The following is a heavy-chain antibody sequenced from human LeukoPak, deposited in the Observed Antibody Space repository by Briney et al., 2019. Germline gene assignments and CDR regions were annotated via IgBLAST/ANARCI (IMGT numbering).Heavy chain of an antibody. V-gene: IGHV3-21*01. D-gene: IGHD6-19*01. CDR3: ARDLRIAVAGPDAFDI. CDR1: GFTFSSYS. Sequence: PGGSLRLSCAASGFTFSSYSMNWVRQAPGKGLEWVSSISSSSSYIYYADSVKGRFTISRDNAKNSLYLQMNSLRAEDTAVYYCARDLRIAVAGPDAFDIWGQGTMVTVSS. CDR2: ISSSSSYI. J-gene: IGHJ3*02.